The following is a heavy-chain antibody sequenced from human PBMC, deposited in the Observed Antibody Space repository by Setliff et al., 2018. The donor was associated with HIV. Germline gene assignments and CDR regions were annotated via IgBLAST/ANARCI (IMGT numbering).Heavy chain of an antibody. Sequence: PSETLSLTCTVSGGSISSSSYYWGWIRQPPGKGLEWIGSIYYSGSTYYNPSLKSRVTISVDTSKNQFSLKLSSVTAADTAVYYCARSYYYDSSGYSSRYWFDPWGQGTLVTVSS. J-gene: IGHJ5*02. CDR1: GGSISSSSYY. CDR2: IYYSGST. V-gene: IGHV4-39*01. CDR3: ARSYYYDSSGYSSRYWFDP. D-gene: IGHD3-22*01.